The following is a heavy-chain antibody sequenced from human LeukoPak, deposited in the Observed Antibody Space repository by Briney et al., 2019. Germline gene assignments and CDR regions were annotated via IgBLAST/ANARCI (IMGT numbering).Heavy chain of an antibody. Sequence: QPGGSLRLSCAASGFTFSNYWMSWVRQAPGKGLEWVANINQVGGEKYYVGSVKGRFTISRDNAKNSLYPQMNSLRAEDTAVYYCAKGGFYYYYYMDVWGKGTTVTVSS. CDR2: INQVGGEK. J-gene: IGHJ6*03. V-gene: IGHV3-7*01. CDR1: GFTFSNYW. CDR3: AKGGFYYYYYMDV.